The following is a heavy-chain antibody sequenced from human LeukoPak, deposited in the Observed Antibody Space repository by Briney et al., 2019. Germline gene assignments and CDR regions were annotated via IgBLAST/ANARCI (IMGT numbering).Heavy chain of an antibody. CDR3: AKDRRFPRYEMATPLDY. D-gene: IGHD5-24*01. CDR1: GFTFSSYG. J-gene: IGHJ4*02. Sequence: GGSLRLSCAASGFTFSSYGMHWVRQAPGKGLEWVAVISYDGSNKYYADSVKGRFTISRDNSKNTLYLQMNSLRAEDTAVYYCAKDRRFPRYEMATPLDYWGQGTLVTVSS. CDR2: ISYDGSNK. V-gene: IGHV3-30*18.